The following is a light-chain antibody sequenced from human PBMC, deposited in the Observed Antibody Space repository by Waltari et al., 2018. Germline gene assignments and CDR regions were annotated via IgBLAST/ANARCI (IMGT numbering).Light chain of an antibody. V-gene: IGKV1-5*03. CDR1: QTISIY. CDR2: KAS. J-gene: IGKJ2*01. Sequence: DIQMTQSPSTLSASVGDRVTITCRASQTISIYLDWYQQKPGKAPNLLIYKASTLESGVPSRFSGSGSGTEFTLTISSLQPYDFATYYCQQYHSYSPYTFGQGTKLDIK. CDR3: QQYHSYSPYT.